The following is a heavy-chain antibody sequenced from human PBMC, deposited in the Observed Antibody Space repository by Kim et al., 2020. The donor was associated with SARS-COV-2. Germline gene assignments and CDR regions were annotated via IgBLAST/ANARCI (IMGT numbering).Heavy chain of an antibody. D-gene: IGHD2-21*01. CDR2: IIPIFGTA. Sequence: SVKVSCKASGGTFSSYAISWVRQAPGQGLEWMGGIIPIFGTANYAQKFQGRVTITADESTSTAYMELSSLRSEDTAVYYCARDPACGGDCYGWGQGTLVTVSS. CDR3: ARDPACGGDCYG. V-gene: IGHV1-69*13. J-gene: IGHJ4*02. CDR1: GGTFSSYA.